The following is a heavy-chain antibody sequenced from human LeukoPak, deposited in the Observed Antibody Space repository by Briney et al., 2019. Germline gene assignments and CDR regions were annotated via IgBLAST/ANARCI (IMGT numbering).Heavy chain of an antibody. CDR2: IIPILGIA. D-gene: IGHD3-3*01. J-gene: IGHJ4*02. V-gene: IGHV1-69*04. Sequence: SVKVSCKASGGTFSSYAISWVRQAPGQGLEWMGRIIPILGIANYAQKFQGRVTITADKSTSTAYMELSSLRSEDTAVYYCARDLMSGYDFFYWGQGTLVTVSS. CDR1: GGTFSSYA. CDR3: ARDLMSGYDFFY.